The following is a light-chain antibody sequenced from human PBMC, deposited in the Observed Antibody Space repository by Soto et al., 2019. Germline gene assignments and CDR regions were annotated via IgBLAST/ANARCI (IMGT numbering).Light chain of an antibody. CDR2: GAS. J-gene: IGKJ4*01. CDR3: QQYGSSPLT. CDR1: QSVKSSY. Sequence: EIVLTQSPGTLSLSPGERATLSCRASQSVKSSYLAWYQKKPGQPPRLLIYGASTRATGIPDRFIGSGSATDFTLTITRMEAEDFAVFYCQQYGSSPLTFGGGSKVEIK. V-gene: IGKV3-20*01.